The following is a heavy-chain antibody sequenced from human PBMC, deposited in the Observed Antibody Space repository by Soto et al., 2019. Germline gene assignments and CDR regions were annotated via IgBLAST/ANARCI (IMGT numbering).Heavy chain of an antibody. CDR2: INHSGST. V-gene: IGHV4-34*01. CDR1: GGSFRGYY. CDR3: ARGHYYDSSGYLHMDV. D-gene: IGHD3-22*01. Sequence: SEPLSLTCAVYGGSFRGYYWSWIRKPQGKGLEWIGEINHSGSTNYNPSLKSRVTISVDTSKNQFSLRLSSVTAADTAVYYCARGHYYDSSGYLHMDVWGQGTTVTVSS. J-gene: IGHJ6*02.